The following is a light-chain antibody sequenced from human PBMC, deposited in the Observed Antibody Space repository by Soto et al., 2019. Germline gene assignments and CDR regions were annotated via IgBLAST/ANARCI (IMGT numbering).Light chain of an antibody. J-gene: IGLJ1*01. V-gene: IGLV3-21*04. CDR3: QVWDRSSVHYV. CDR1: NIESKS. CDR2: HDT. Sequence: SYVLTQTPSVSVAPGKTATVNCGGDNIESKSVHWYQQRPGQAPMLVIHHDTERPSGIPERFSGLNSGNTASLTISRVEAGDEADYYCQVWDRSSVHYVFGPGTKLTVL.